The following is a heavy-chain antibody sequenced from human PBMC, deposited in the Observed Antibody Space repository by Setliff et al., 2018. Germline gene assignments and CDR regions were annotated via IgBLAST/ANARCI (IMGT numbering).Heavy chain of an antibody. CDR2: YSPYNGKT. CDR3: SKLVRYCTTTACQGASGAEF. J-gene: IGHJ4*02. D-gene: IGHD2-8*01. CDR1: GSTFTDSI. V-gene: IGHV1-18*01. Sequence: ASVKVSCKASGSTFTDSIVNWVRQAPGQGLEWVGWYSPYNGKTYSAQKFQGRVTMTTDTSTSTAYLELRSLTSDDTAVYYCSKLVRYCTTTACQGASGAEFWGQGTLVTVSS.